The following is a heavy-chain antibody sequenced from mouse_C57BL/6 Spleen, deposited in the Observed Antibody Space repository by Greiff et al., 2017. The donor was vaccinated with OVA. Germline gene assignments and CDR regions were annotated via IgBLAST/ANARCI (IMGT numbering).Heavy chain of an antibody. J-gene: IGHJ1*03. D-gene: IGHD2-4*01. CDR1: GFSLTSYG. CDR2: IWRGGST. CDR3: AQGIYYDYDGYFDV. V-gene: IGHV2-5*01. Sequence: VQLVESGPGLVQPSQSLSITCTVSGFSLTSYGVHWVRQSPGKGLEWLGVIWRGGSTDYNAAFMSRLSITKDNSKSQVFFKMNSLQADDTAIYYCAQGIYYDYDGYFDVWGTGTTVTVSS.